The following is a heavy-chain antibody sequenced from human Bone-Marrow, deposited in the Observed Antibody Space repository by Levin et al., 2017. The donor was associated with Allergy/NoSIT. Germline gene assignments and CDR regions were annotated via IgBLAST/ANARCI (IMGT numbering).Heavy chain of an antibody. V-gene: IGHV1-46*04. Sequence: PEASVKVSCKASGFIFTSYYIHWVRQAPGQGLEWMGIIDPSGYSATYAQKLQGRVTLTRDTSTTTVYMELRSLTSDDTAVYFCARSATPIVVVTAPHFDYWGQGSLVTVSS. J-gene: IGHJ4*02. CDR1: GFIFTSYY. D-gene: IGHD2-21*02. CDR2: IDPSGYSA. CDR3: ARSATPIVVVTAPHFDY.